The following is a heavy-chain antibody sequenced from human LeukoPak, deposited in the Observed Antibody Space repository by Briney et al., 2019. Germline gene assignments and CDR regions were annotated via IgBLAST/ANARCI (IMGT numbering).Heavy chain of an antibody. D-gene: IGHD3-22*01. J-gene: IGHJ4*02. CDR1: GFTFSSYW. V-gene: IGHV3-7*01. Sequence: GGSLRLSCAASGFTFSSYWMSRVRQAPGKGLEGVANIKQDGSEKYYVDSVKGRFTISRDNAKNSLYLQMNSLRAEDTAVYYCARPGYYYDSSGYYDYWGQGTLVTVSS. CDR2: IKQDGSEK. CDR3: ARPGYYYDSSGYYDY.